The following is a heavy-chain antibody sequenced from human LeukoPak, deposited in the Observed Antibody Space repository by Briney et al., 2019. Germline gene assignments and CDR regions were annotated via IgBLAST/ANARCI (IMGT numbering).Heavy chain of an antibody. D-gene: IGHD2-21*02. Sequence: GGSLRLSCAASGFTFSSYDMHWVRQATGKGLEWVSAIGTAGDTCYPGSVKGRFTISRENAKNSLYLQMNSLRAEDTALYYCAKGCGGDCFSSFDDWGQGTLVTVSS. J-gene: IGHJ4*02. CDR1: GFTFSSYD. V-gene: IGHV3-13*01. CDR2: IGTAGDT. CDR3: AKGCGGDCFSSFDD.